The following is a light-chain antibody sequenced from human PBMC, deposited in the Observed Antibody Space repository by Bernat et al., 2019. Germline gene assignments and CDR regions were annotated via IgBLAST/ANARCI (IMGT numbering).Light chain of an antibody. J-gene: IGLJ3*02. CDR2: DVR. CDR1: SSDVGCYNY. CDR3: SSYTSSSTLV. Sequence: QSALTQPASVSGSPGQSITISCTGTSSDVGCYNYVSWYPQHPGRAPNLMIYDVRDRPSGISSRFSGSKSGNTASLTISGLLAEDEADYYCSSYTSSSTLVFGGGTRLTVL. V-gene: IGLV2-14*03.